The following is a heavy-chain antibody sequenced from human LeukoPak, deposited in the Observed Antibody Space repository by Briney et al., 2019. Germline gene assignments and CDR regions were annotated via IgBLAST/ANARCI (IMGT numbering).Heavy chain of an antibody. J-gene: IGHJ4*02. Sequence: SETLSLTCTVSGGSVSSGSYYWRWIRQPPGKGLEWIGYIYYSGSTNYNPSLKSRVTISVDTSKNQFSLKLSSVTAADTAVYYCARAKGNSWYPYYFDYWGQRTLVTVSS. D-gene: IGHD6-13*01. CDR2: IYYSGST. V-gene: IGHV4-61*01. CDR3: ARAKGNSWYPYYFDY. CDR1: GGSVSSGSYY.